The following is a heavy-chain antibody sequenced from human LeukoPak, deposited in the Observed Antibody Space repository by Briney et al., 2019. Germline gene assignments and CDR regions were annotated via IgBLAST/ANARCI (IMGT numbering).Heavy chain of an antibody. CDR3: ATPQSSGWPPRGGDS. CDR2: IHYSGST. D-gene: IGHD6-19*01. J-gene: IGHJ5*01. CDR1: GGTISRDSYY. Sequence: PSETLSLTCTVSGGTISRDSYYWAWIRQPPGKGLEGIGSIHYSGSTHYNPFLQRLTTTSVDSSNAQFSLKLSSVTAADTAVYYCATPQSSGWPPRGGDSWGDGTLGTVSS. V-gene: IGHV4-39*01.